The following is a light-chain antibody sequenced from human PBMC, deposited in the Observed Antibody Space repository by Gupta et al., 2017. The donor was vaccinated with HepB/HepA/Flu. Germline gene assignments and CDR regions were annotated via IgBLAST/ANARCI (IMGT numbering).Light chain of an antibody. V-gene: IGLV1-40*01. CDR1: SSNIGAPYD. J-gene: IGLJ3*02. CDR3: QSYDKSLGGSV. Sequence: QSVLTQPPSVSGTPGQQITISCSGSSSNIGAPYDVHWYQQLPGTAPKLLIYANNNRPSGVPDRFSGSKSATSASLAIAGLQTDDEADYYCQSYDKSLGGSVFGGGTKLTVL. CDR2: ANN.